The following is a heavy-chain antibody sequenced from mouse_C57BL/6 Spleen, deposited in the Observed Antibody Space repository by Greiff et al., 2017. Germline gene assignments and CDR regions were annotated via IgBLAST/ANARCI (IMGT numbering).Heavy chain of an antibody. V-gene: IGHV5-17*01. J-gene: IGHJ4*01. CDR2: ISSGSSTI. CDR3: SREDIYAMDY. CDR1: GFTFSDDG. Sequence: EVQLQESGGGLVKPGGSLKFSCAASGFTFSDDGMHWVRQAPEQGLEWVAYISSGSSTIYYAYTVKGRFTISRDNDQNTLFLQMTSLRSEDTAMYYCSREDIYAMDYWGQGTSVTVSS.